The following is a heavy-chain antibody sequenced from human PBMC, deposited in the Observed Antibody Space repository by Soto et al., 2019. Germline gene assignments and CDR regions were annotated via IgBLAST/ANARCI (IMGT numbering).Heavy chain of an antibody. CDR3: ARDMVGANYYYYGMDV. J-gene: IGHJ6*02. D-gene: IGHD2-15*01. CDR1: GGSISNGGYY. V-gene: IGHV4-31*03. CDR2: IYYSGST. Sequence: SETLSLTCTVSGGSISNGGYYWSWIRQHPGKGLEWIGYIYYSGSTYYNPSLKSRVTISVDTSKNQFSLKLSSVTAADTAVYYCARDMVGANYYYYGMDVSGQGTTVTVSS.